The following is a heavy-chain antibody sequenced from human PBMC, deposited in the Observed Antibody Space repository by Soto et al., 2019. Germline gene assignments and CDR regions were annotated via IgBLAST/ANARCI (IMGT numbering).Heavy chain of an antibody. Sequence: TSVKVSCEASGFRFTSSAMQWVRQARGQRLEWIGWIVVGSGNTNYAQKFQERVTITRDMSTSTAYMELSSLRSEDTAVYYCAAELEEGSSFPFDPWGQGTLVTVSS. J-gene: IGHJ5*02. V-gene: IGHV1-58*02. CDR3: AAELEEGSSFPFDP. CDR1: GFRFTSSA. D-gene: IGHD6-13*01. CDR2: IVVGSGNT.